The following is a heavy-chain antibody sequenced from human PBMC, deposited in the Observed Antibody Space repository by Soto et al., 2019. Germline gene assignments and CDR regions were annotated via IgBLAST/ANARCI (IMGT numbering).Heavy chain of an antibody. CDR3: ARLKRGSSSSGFDY. CDR1: GGSISSSSYY. CDR2: IYYSGST. Sequence: SETLSLTCTVSGGSISSSSYYWGWIRQPPGKGLEWIGSIYYSGSTYYNPSLKSRVTISVDTSKNQFSLKLSSVTAADTAVYYCARLKRGSSSSGFDYWGQGTLVTVSS. D-gene: IGHD6-6*01. V-gene: IGHV4-39*01. J-gene: IGHJ4*02.